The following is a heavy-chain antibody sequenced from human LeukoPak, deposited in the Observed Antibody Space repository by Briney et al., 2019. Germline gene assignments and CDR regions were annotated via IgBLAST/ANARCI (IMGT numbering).Heavy chain of an antibody. V-gene: IGHV4-34*01. Sequence: PSETLSLTCAVYGGSFSGYHWSWIRQPPGKGLEWIGEINHSGSTNYNPSLKSRVTISVDTSKNQFSLKLSSVTAADTAVYYCARQGDDYVWGSYRPYYFDYWGQGTLVTVSS. CDR2: INHSGST. CDR1: GGSFSGYH. CDR3: ARQGDDYVWGSYRPYYFDY. D-gene: IGHD3-16*02. J-gene: IGHJ4*02.